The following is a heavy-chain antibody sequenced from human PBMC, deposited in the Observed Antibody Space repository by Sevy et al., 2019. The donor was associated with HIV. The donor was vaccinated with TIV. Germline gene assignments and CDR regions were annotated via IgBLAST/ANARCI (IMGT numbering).Heavy chain of an antibody. CDR3: ARQYCSSTSCSRAFDY. CDR1: GFTFSRYD. Sequence: GGSLRLSCAASGFTFSRYDMHWVRQATGKGLEWVSAIGTAGDTYYPGSVKGRFTISRENAKNSLYLQMNSLRAGDTAVYYCARQYCSSTSCSRAFDYWGQGTLVTVSS. D-gene: IGHD2-2*01. CDR2: IGTAGDT. V-gene: IGHV3-13*01. J-gene: IGHJ4*02.